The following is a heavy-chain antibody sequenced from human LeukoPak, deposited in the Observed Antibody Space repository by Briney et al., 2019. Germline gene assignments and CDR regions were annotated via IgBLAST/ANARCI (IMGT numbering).Heavy chain of an antibody. Sequence: SETLSLTCTVSGGSISSYYWSWIRQPTGKGLEWIGYIYYSGSTNYNPSLKSRVTISVDTSKNQFSLKLSSVTAADTAVYYCARDFYDAFDIWGQGTMVTVSS. CDR3: ARDFYDAFDI. D-gene: IGHD2/OR15-2a*01. J-gene: IGHJ3*02. V-gene: IGHV4-59*01. CDR1: GGSISSYY. CDR2: IYYSGST.